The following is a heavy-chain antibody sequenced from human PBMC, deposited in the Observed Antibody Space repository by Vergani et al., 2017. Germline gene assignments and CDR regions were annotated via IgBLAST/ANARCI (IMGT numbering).Heavy chain of an antibody. Sequence: EVQLVESGGGLVQPGGSLRLSCAASGFTFSSYWMHWVRQAPGKGLVWVSRINSDGSSTSYADSVKGRFTISRDNSKNTLYLQMNSLRAEDTAVYYCARGGRITMVRGVPPPGTNYFDYWGQGTLVTVSS. J-gene: IGHJ4*02. D-gene: IGHD3-10*01. CDR3: ARGGRITMVRGVPPPGTNYFDY. CDR1: GFTFSSYW. CDR2: INSDGSST. V-gene: IGHV3-74*01.